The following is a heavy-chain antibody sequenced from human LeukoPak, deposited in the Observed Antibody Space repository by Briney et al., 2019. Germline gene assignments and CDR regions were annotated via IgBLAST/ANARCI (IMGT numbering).Heavy chain of an antibody. D-gene: IGHD3-22*01. CDR1: GYTFTSYY. V-gene: IGHV1-46*01. CDR3: SLMIVEVKGYFDY. Sequence: ASVKVSCKASGYTFTSYYMHWVRQAPGQGLEWMGIINPSGGSTSYAQKFQGRVTMTRDTSTSTVYMELSSLRSEDTAVYFCSLMIVEVKGYFDYWGQGTLVTVSS. CDR2: INPSGGST. J-gene: IGHJ4*02.